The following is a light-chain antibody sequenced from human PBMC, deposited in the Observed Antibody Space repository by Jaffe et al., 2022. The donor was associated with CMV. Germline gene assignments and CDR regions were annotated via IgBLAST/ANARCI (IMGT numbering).Light chain of an antibody. CDR2: AAS. J-gene: IGKJ4*01. Sequence: AIQMTQSPSSLSASVGDRVIITCRASQGIKKDLVWYQQKPGKAPKLLIYAASSLQSGVPSRFSGSGSGTDFTLTISSLQPEDFATYYCLQDYNNPLTFGGGTKVEIK. V-gene: IGKV1-6*01. CDR1: QGIKKD. CDR3: LQDYNNPLT.